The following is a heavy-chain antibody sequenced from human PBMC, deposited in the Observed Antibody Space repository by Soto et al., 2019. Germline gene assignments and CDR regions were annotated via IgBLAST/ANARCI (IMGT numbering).Heavy chain of an antibody. CDR2: ISSSSSTV. V-gene: IGHV3-48*02. CDR3: AREWNPLNWFDP. D-gene: IGHD1-1*01. Sequence: EVQLVESGGGLVQPGGSLRLSCAASGFTFSSYSMNWVRQAPGKGLEWVSYISSSSSTVYYADSVKGRFTISRDNAKNSLYLQMNSLRDEDTAVYYCAREWNPLNWFDPWGQGTLVTVSS. CDR1: GFTFSSYS. J-gene: IGHJ5*02.